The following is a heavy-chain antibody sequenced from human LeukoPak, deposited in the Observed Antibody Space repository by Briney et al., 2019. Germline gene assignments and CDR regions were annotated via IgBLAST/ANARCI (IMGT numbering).Heavy chain of an antibody. Sequence: GASVKVSCKASGYTFTAYYIHWARQAPGQGLEWMGWINPQTGAATLAQKFQGRVTLTRDTSIRTAYMELSRLRSDDTAVYYCASDSGYCTNGVCSYYYYYYMDVWGKGTTVTVSS. CDR3: ASDSGYCTNGVCSYYYYYYMDV. D-gene: IGHD2-8*01. J-gene: IGHJ6*03. CDR2: INPQTGAA. V-gene: IGHV1-2*02. CDR1: GYTFTAYY.